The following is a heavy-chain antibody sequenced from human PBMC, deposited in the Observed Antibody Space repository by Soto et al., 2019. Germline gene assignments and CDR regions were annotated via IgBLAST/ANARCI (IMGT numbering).Heavy chain of an antibody. Sequence: QLQLQESGSGLVKPSQTLSLPCAVSGGSISSGGYSWSWIRQPPGKGLEWSGYYYQSGSTYYNPSHKSRITISVDRSKHKFFLKLSSVTAADRAVSYCARVPDRWGQGTLVTVSS. CDR2: YYQSGST. CDR1: GGSISSGGYS. D-gene: IGHD2-2*01. J-gene: IGHJ5*02. CDR3: ARVPDR. V-gene: IGHV4-30-2*01.